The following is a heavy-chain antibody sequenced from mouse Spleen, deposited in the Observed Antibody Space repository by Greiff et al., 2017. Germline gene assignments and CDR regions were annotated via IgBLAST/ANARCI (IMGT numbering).Heavy chain of an antibody. CDR1: GFTFSSYA. J-gene: IGHJ3*01. CDR2: ISSGGSYT. Sequence: EVKVEESGGGLVKPGGSLKLSCAASGFTFSSYAMSWVRQTPEKRLEWVATISSGGSYTYYPDSVKGRFTISRDNAKNTLYLQMSSLRSEDTAMYYCARGHDGYSAWFAYWGQGTLVTVSA. V-gene: IGHV5-9-3*01. D-gene: IGHD2-3*01. CDR3: ARGHDGYSAWFAY.